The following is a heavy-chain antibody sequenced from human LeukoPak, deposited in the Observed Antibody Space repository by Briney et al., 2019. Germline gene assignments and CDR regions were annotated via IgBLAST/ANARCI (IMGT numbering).Heavy chain of an antibody. D-gene: IGHD5-18*01. CDR3: ARGRSYGFDFDS. Sequence: SETLSLTCDVSGVSINTCCYYWTWIRQPPGKGLEWIGYKYYSGSTRYNSSLRSRLTISLDTPKNQFSLRLTSVTAADTAVYYCARGRSYGFDFDSWGPGTLVIVSS. V-gene: IGHV4-61*01. CDR2: KYYSGST. J-gene: IGHJ4*02. CDR1: GVSINTCCYY.